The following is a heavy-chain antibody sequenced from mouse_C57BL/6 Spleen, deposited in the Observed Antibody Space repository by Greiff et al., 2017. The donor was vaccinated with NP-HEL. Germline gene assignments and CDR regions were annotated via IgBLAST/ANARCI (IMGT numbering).Heavy chain of an antibody. CDR1: GYSITSGYY. CDR3: ARGGYYYGSSSWFAY. Sequence: ESGPGLVKPSQSLSLTCSVTGYSITSGYYWNWIRQFPGNKLEWMGYISYDGSNNYIPSLKNRISITRDTSKNQFFLKLNSVTTEDTATDYGARGGYYYGSSSWFAYWGQGTLVTVSA. CDR2: ISYDGSN. D-gene: IGHD1-1*01. V-gene: IGHV3-6*01. J-gene: IGHJ3*01.